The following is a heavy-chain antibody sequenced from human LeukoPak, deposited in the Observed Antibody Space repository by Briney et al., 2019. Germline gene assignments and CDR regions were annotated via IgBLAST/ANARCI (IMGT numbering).Heavy chain of an antibody. V-gene: IGHV1-18*04. Sequence: ASVKVSCKSSGYTFTSYGISWVRQAPGQGLEWMGWISAYNGNTNCPQNLQDRVFINTDTSTSTAYMELRSLRSDDTAVYYCARYPLSYSGNWHYYFDYWGRGTLFTVSS. CDR3: ARYPLSYSGNWHYYFDY. D-gene: IGHD6-13*01. J-gene: IGHJ4*02. CDR1: GYTFTSYG. CDR2: ISAYNGNT.